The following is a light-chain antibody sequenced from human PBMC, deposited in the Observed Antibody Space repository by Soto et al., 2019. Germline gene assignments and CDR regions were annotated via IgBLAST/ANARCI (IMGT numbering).Light chain of an antibody. J-gene: IGLJ2*01. V-gene: IGLV1-40*01. CDR2: VNS. CDR1: SSNIGAGYN. Sequence: QSVLTQPPSVSGAPGQRVTISCTGSSSNIGAGYNVHWYQQLPGTAPKLLIYVNSNRPSGVPDRFSGSKSGTSASLAITGLKDEDEADYYCQSYDSSLSGVVFGGGTKLTVL. CDR3: QSYDSSLSGVV.